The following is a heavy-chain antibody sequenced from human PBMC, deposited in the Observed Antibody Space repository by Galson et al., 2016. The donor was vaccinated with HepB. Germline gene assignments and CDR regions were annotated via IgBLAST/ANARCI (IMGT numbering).Heavy chain of an antibody. V-gene: IGHV3-30*04. CDR3: ATSTSWYRFDH. Sequence: LRLSCAASGFNFRSFAMHWVRHAPGKGLQWXAVTSFDGGNIHYADSVMGRFIISRDNSKNTLFLDMESLRPEDTAVCYCATSTSWYRFDHWGQGTLVTV. CDR2: TSFDGGNI. D-gene: IGHD2-2*01. J-gene: IGHJ4*02. CDR1: GFNFRSFA.